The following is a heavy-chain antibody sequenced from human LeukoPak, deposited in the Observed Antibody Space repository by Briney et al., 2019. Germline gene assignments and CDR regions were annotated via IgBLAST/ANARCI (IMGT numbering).Heavy chain of an antibody. V-gene: IGHV3-7*01. CDR3: VTTTRSAPFDN. Sequence: PGGSLRLSCAASRFTLSNYWMSWVRQAPGKGLEWVANIKQDGSEKQYVDSVKGRFAISRDNAKTSVYLQMNSLRAEDTAVYYCVTTTRSAPFDNWGQGTLVTVSS. CDR2: IKQDGSEK. CDR1: RFTLSNYW. J-gene: IGHJ4*02. D-gene: IGHD1-1*01.